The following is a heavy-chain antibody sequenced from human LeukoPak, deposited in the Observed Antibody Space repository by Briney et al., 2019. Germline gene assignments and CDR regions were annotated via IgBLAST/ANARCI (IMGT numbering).Heavy chain of an antibody. CDR1: GGTFTSYA. V-gene: IGHV1-3*01. CDR2: INAGNGNT. Sequence: ASVKVSCKASGGTFTSYAMHWVRQAPGQRLEWMGWINAGNGNTKYSQKFQGRVTITRDTSASTAYMELSSLRSEDTAVYYCARYRVGAAMVTGYFDYWGQGTLVTVSS. D-gene: IGHD5-18*01. CDR3: ARYRVGAAMVTGYFDY. J-gene: IGHJ4*02.